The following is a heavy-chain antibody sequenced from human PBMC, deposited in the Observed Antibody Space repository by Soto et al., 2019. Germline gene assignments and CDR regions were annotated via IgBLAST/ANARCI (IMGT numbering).Heavy chain of an antibody. V-gene: IGHV3-66*01. J-gene: IGHJ4*02. CDR1: GFTVSSNY. Sequence: EVQLVESGGGLVQPGGSLRLSCAASGFTVSSNYMSWVRQAPGKGLEWVSVIYSGGSTYYADSVKARFTISRDNSNNTLYLQMTSLRAEATAVYYRGRVDTAMVIDYWGQGTLVTVSS. CDR3: GRVDTAMVIDY. CDR2: IYSGGST. D-gene: IGHD5-18*01.